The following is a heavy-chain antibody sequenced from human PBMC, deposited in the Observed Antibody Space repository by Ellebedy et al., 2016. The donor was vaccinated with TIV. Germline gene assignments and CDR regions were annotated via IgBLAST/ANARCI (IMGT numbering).Heavy chain of an antibody. V-gene: IGHV3-21*01. CDR1: GFSFSSYI. D-gene: IGHD3-10*01. CDR3: AAGSREYWFDP. Sequence: GESLKISCAASGFSFSSYIMNWVRQAPGKAPAWVSSISSDSSDLSYADSGKGRFTISRDNTKNLLYLQMNTLRVEDTAVYYCAAGSREYWFDPWGQGTLVTVSS. J-gene: IGHJ5*02. CDR2: ISSDSSDL.